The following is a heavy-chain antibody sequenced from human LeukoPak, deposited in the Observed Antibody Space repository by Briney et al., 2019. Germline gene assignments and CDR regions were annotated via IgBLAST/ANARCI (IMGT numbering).Heavy chain of an antibody. CDR2: IYPGDSYT. CDR1: GYSFTSYW. Sequence: GESLKVSCKGSGYSFTSYWIAWVRQMPGKGLEWMGIIYPGDSYTTYSPSFQGQVTISADKSISTAYLQWRSLKASDTAMYYCARRSGSDALDIWGQGTMVTVSS. J-gene: IGHJ3*02. V-gene: IGHV5-51*01. CDR3: ARRSGSDALDI. D-gene: IGHD3-10*01.